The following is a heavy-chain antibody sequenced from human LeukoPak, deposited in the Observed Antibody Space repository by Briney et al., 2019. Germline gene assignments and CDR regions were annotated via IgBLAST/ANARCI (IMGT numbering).Heavy chain of an antibody. V-gene: IGHV3-30-3*01. CDR1: GLTFSSYA. D-gene: IGHD6-13*01. J-gene: IGHJ6*02. Sequence: PGGSLRLSCAASGLTFSSYAMHWVRQAPGKGLEWVAVISYDGSNKYYADSVKGRFTISRDNSKNTLYLQMNNLRAEDTAVYYCARVDSSSWAYYYYYGMDVWGQGTTVTVSS. CDR2: ISYDGSNK. CDR3: ARVDSSSWAYYYYYGMDV.